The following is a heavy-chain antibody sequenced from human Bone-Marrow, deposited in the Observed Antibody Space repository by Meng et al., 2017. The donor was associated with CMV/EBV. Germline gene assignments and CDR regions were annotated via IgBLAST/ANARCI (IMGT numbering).Heavy chain of an antibody. V-gene: IGHV3-30*04. CDR2: ISYDGSNK. D-gene: IGHD2-2*01. CDR3: AGEDIVVVPAAIRHYYYYGMDV. J-gene: IGHJ6*02. Sequence: GEPLKISCAASGFTFSSYAMYWVRQAPGKGLEWVAVISYDGSNKYYADSVKGRFTISRDNSKNTLYLQMNSLRAEDTAVYYCAGEDIVVVPAAIRHYYYYGMDVWGQGTTVTVSS. CDR1: GFTFSSYA.